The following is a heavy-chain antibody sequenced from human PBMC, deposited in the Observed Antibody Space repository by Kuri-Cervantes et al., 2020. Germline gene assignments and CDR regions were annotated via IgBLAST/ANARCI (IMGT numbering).Heavy chain of an antibody. Sequence: GESLKISCAASGFTFSSYEMNWVRQAPGKGLEWVGRTRNKANSYTTEYAASVKGRFTISRDDSKNSLCLQMNSLKTEDTAVYYCARGVRVGATGWDFDYWGQGTLVTVSS. CDR2: TRNKANSYTT. J-gene: IGHJ4*02. CDR3: ARGVRVGATGWDFDY. D-gene: IGHD1-26*01. CDR1: GFTFSSYE. V-gene: IGHV3-72*01.